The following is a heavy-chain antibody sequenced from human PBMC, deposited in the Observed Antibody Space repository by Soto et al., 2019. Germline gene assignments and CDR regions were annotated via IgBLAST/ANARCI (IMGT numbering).Heavy chain of an antibody. CDR2: IYWDDDK. CDR3: AHIGLDCSSTSRYAFDI. CDR1: GFSLSTSGVG. J-gene: IGHJ3*02. D-gene: IGHD2-2*01. Sequence: SGPTLVNPTQTLTLTCTFSGFSLSTSGVGVGWIRQPPGKALEWLALIYWDDDKRYSPSLKSRLTITKDTSKNQVVLTMTNMDPVDTATYYCAHIGLDCSSTSRYAFDIWGQGTMVTVSS. V-gene: IGHV2-5*02.